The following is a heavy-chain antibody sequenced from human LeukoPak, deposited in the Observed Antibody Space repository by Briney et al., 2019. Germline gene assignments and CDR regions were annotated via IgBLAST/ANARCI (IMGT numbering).Heavy chain of an antibody. CDR2: INPKSSGT. V-gene: IGHV1-2*02. J-gene: IGHJ5*02. CDR1: GYTFSDHY. CDR3: ARDGGYNGYYNWVDP. D-gene: IGHD5-12*01. Sequence: ASVKVSCKASGYTFSDHYIHWVRQAPGQGLEWMGWINPKSSGTNYAQKFEGRVTMTRDTSISTAYMELSRLGSDDTAMYYCARDGGYNGYYNWVDPWGQGTLVTVSS.